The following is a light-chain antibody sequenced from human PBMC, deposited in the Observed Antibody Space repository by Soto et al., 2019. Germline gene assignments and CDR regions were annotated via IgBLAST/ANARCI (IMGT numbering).Light chain of an antibody. Sequence: DIQLTQSPSFLSASVGDRVTITCLASQGISSYLAWYQQKPGKAPKLLIFAASTLQNGVPSRFSCSGSGTEFTLTISSLQPEDFATYYCLHLNSYSPDTFGPGTKVDIK. CDR3: LHLNSYSPDT. CDR2: AAS. CDR1: QGISSY. J-gene: IGKJ3*01. V-gene: IGKV1-9*01.